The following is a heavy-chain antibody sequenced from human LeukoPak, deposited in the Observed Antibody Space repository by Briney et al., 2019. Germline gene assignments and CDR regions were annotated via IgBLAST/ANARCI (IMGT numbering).Heavy chain of an antibody. Sequence: PSETLSLTRTVSGGSISSGSYYWSWIRQPAGKGLEWIRRIYSSGSTNDNPSLKSRVTISVVTSKNQFSLKLSSVTAADTAVYYCASTQIKYSGTYFAGYWGQGTLVTVSS. CDR2: IYSSGST. J-gene: IGHJ4*02. D-gene: IGHD1-26*01. CDR3: ASTQIKYSGTYFAGY. V-gene: IGHV4-61*02. CDR1: GGSISSGSYY.